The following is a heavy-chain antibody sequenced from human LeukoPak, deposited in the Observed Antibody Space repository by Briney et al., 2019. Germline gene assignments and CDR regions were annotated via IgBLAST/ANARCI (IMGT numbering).Heavy chain of an antibody. CDR2: INSDGSIT. Sequence: GGSLRLSCAASGFTFSSYWMHWVRQAPGKGLVWVSRINSDGSITSYADSVRGRFTISRDNSKSTLYLQINSLRAEDTALYYCAKGLAVSGTYFDYWGQGTLVTVSS. CDR1: GFTFSSYW. V-gene: IGHV3-74*01. J-gene: IGHJ4*02. CDR3: AKGLAVSGTYFDY. D-gene: IGHD1-26*01.